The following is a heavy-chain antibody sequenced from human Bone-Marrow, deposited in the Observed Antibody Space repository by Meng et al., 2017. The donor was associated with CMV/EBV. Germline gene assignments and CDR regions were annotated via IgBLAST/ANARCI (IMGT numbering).Heavy chain of an antibody. CDR2: INPSGGST. V-gene: IGHV1-46*01. J-gene: IGHJ4*02. CDR3: ARADTMATAFDY. Sequence: KASGYTFTSYYMRWVRQAPGQGLEWMGIINPSGGSTSYAQKFQGRVTMTRDTSTSTVYMELSSLRSEDTAVYYCARADTMATAFDYWGQGTLVTVSS. D-gene: IGHD3-3*01. CDR1: GYTFTSYY.